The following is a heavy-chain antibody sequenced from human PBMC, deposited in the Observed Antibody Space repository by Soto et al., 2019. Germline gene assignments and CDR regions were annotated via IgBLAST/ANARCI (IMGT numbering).Heavy chain of an antibody. CDR2: VFYTGFT. D-gene: IGHD1-20*01. V-gene: IGHV4-39*01. Sequence: SETLSLTCAVSGASISGSYYYWAWLRQSPGKGPEWIGSVFYTGFTSYNPSLESRVSMSVDTSKSQFSLKLSAVTAADTAVYYCATSQKGYTWSYFDHWGQGALVTLSS. CDR3: ATSQKGYTWSYFDH. CDR1: GASISGSYYY. J-gene: IGHJ4*02.